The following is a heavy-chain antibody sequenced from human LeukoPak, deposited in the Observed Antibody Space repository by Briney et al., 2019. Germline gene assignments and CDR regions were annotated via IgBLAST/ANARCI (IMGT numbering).Heavy chain of an antibody. Sequence: GESLRLSCAASGFTFSSYSMNWVRQAPGKGLEWVAVIWYDGSNKYYADSVKGRFTISRDNSKNTLYLQMNSLRAEDTAVYYCARDPRPGDYYDSSGYEWGQGTLVTVSS. CDR2: IWYDGSNK. CDR3: ARDPRPGDYYDSSGYE. J-gene: IGHJ4*02. V-gene: IGHV3-33*08. CDR1: GFTFSSYS. D-gene: IGHD3-22*01.